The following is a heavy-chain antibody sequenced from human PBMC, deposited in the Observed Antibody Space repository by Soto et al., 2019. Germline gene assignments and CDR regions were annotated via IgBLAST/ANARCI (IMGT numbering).Heavy chain of an antibody. V-gene: IGHV1-18*04. Sequence: QVQLVQSGAEVRDPGASVNISCKASGDTFKYSSFTWVRQAPGQGLEWMGWISAQKGDTNYAQDFQGRVTMTTDKATSTVYMDLRSLRSDDKAIDYFAKVVWFGELMPFECWGQGTLVRVS. D-gene: IGHD3-10*01. CDR1: GDTFKYSS. CDR2: ISAQKGDT. CDR3: AKVVWFGELMPFEC. J-gene: IGHJ4*02.